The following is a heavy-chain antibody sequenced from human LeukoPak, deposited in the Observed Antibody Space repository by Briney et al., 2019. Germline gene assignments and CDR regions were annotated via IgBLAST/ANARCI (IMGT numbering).Heavy chain of an antibody. D-gene: IGHD2-15*01. CDR2: IIPILGIA. J-gene: IGHJ6*02. CDR3: ARWYCSGGSVQRPYYGMDV. V-gene: IGHV1-69*04. Sequence: GSSVKVSRKASGGTFSSYAISWVRQAPGQGLEWMGRIIPILGIANYAQKFQGRVTITADKSTSTAYMELSSLRSEDTAVYYCARWYCSGGSVQRPYYGMDVWGQGTTVTVSS. CDR1: GGTFSSYA.